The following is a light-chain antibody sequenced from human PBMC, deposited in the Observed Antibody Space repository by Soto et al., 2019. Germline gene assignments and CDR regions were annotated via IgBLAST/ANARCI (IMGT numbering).Light chain of an antibody. J-gene: IGKJ4*01. Sequence: EIVMTQSPATLSVSPGERATHSCRASQSVSNNLAWYQHKPGQAPRLLIFGASTRATGIPVRFSGSGSGTECTLTIISLQSEDSAVYSCQHYNNLPLTFGGGTKVEIK. V-gene: IGKV3-15*01. CDR1: QSVSNN. CDR3: QHYNNLPLT. CDR2: GAS.